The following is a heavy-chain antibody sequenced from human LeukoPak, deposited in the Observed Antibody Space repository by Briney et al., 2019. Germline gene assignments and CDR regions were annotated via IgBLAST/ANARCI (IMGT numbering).Heavy chain of an antibody. J-gene: IGHJ4*02. V-gene: IGHV3-30-3*01. CDR3: ARDSYEDGYNQGYFDY. D-gene: IGHD5-24*01. Sequence: PGRSLRLSCAASGFTFSSYAMHWVRQAPGKGLEWVAVISYDGSNKYYADSVKGRFTISRDNSKNTLYLQMNSLRAEDTAVYYCARDSYEDGYNQGYFDYWGQGTLVTVSS. CDR1: GFTFSSYA. CDR2: ISYDGSNK.